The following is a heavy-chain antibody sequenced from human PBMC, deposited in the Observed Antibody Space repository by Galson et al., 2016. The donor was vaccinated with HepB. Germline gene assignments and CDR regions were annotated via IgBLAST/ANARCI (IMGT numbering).Heavy chain of an antibody. J-gene: IGHJ4*02. Sequence: SLRLSCAASGFIFSNYGMHWVRQSAGKGLEWVALISYDGSNKYYADPVKGRFTISRDNSKNTLYLQMNSLRAEDTAVYYCAREDSSGYYYFDYWGQGTLVTVSS. CDR3: AREDSSGYYYFDY. CDR1: GFIFSNYG. D-gene: IGHD3-22*01. CDR2: ISYDGSNK. V-gene: IGHV3-30*03.